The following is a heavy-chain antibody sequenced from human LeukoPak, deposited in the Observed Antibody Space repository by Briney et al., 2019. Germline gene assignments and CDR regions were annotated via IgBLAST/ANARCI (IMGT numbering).Heavy chain of an antibody. CDR3: ARGGFGYNPLDY. J-gene: IGHJ4*02. CDR2: MNPNSGNT. Sequence: ASVKVSCKASGYTFTIYDINWVRQATGQGLEWMGWMNPNSGNTGYAQKFQGRVTMTRNTSISTAYMELSSLRSEDTAVYYCARGGFGYNPLDYWGQGTLVTVSS. V-gene: IGHV1-8*01. CDR1: GYTFTIYD. D-gene: IGHD5-24*01.